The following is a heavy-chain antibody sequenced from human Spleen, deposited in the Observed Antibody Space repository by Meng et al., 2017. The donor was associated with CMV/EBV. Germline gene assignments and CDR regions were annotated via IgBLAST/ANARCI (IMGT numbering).Heavy chain of an antibody. CDR2: INPSGGST. CDR1: GVLFSSYA. J-gene: IGHJ4*02. Sequence: QVQLVRCGAEVKTAGSPVKVSCMASGVLFSSYAISWVRQAPGQGLEWMGIINPSGGSTSYAQKFQGRVTMTRDTSTSTVYMELSSLRSEDTAVYYCARDRATTGGPDYWGQGTLVTVSS. V-gene: IGHV1-46*01. D-gene: IGHD1-1*01. CDR3: ARDRATTGGPDY.